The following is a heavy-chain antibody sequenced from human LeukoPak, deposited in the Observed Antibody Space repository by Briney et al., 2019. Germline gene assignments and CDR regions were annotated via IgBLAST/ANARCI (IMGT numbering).Heavy chain of an antibody. CDR3: VRDNPRCCGVVPANIDDY. Sequence: GGSLRLSCAASGFTVSSNYMSWVRQAPGKGLEWISYISHDGAIIYYADSVRGRFTISRDNARNSLYLQMHSLRAEDTAVYYCVRDNPRCCGVVPANIDDYWGQGTLVTVSS. CDR1: GFTVSSNY. V-gene: IGHV3-48*01. J-gene: IGHJ4*02. CDR2: ISHDGAII. D-gene: IGHD2-15*01.